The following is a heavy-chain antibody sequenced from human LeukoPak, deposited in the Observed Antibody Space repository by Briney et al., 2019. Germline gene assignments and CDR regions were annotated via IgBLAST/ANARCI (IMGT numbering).Heavy chain of an antibody. Sequence: GASVKVSCKASGYTCISQYLYWARQTPGQGLEWMGWINPKTGDTDSAQNFQGRVTMTRDTSVNTVYMELSRLTSDDTAVYYCARGYYGMDLWGQGTTVTVSS. V-gene: IGHV1-2*02. CDR3: ARGYYGMDL. CDR1: GYTCISQY. CDR2: INPKTGDT. J-gene: IGHJ6*02.